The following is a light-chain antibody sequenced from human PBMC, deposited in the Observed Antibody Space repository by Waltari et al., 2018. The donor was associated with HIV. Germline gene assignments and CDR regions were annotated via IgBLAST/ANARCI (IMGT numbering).Light chain of an antibody. CDR1: GSDIGNYNL. CDR3: SSYAGSSTLWV. V-gene: IGLV2-23*02. Sequence: QSALTQPASVSESPGQSITISCTGTGSDIGNYNLVSWYQQYPGKAPKLLIYEVNKRPSGGSGRFSGSKSGNTASLTVSGLQAEDEADYYCSSYAGSSTLWVFGGGTQLTVL. CDR2: EVN. J-gene: IGLJ3*02.